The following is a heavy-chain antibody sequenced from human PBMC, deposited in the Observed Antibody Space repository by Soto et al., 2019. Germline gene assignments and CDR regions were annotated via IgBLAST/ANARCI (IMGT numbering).Heavy chain of an antibody. D-gene: IGHD6-19*01. V-gene: IGHV3-30*18. CDR2: VSHDGRNT. J-gene: IGHJ4*02. Sequence: GGSLRLSCAASGLTFSDYAMDWVRQAPGKGLEWVAVVSHDGRNTHYADSVKGRFTISRDSSKNTVSLEMTSLRAEDTAVYYCAKGGRQWLVTSDFNYWGQGALVTVSS. CDR3: AKGGRQWLVTSDFNY. CDR1: GLTFSDYA.